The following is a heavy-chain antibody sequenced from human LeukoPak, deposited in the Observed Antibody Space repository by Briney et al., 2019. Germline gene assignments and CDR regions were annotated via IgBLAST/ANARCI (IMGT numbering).Heavy chain of an antibody. D-gene: IGHD3-9*01. CDR3: ARDSWDILTGYYSHYLDY. Sequence: GGSLRRSCAATGFTYSSHAMHWVRPAPGKGLEGVAIVSYDGTDKHYADSVKGRFTISRDNSKNMIYLQMNSLRVEDTAVYYCARDSWDILTGYYSHYLDYWGQGTLVTVSS. CDR1: GFTYSSHA. V-gene: IGHV3-30*04. CDR2: VSYDGTDK. J-gene: IGHJ4*02.